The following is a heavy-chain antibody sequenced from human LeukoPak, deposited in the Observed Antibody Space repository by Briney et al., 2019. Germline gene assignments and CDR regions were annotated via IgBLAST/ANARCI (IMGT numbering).Heavy chain of an antibody. J-gene: IGHJ6*02. CDR2: IASDGSST. CDR3: SLGQAHGMDV. V-gene: IGHV3-74*01. Sequence: PGGSLRLSCAASGFTFSSYWMNWVRQAPGKGLVWVSRIASDGSSTTYADSVKGRFTISRDNAKNTLYLQMNSLRAEDTAVYYCSLGQAHGMDVWGQGTTVTVSS. CDR1: GFTFSSYW. D-gene: IGHD3-16*01.